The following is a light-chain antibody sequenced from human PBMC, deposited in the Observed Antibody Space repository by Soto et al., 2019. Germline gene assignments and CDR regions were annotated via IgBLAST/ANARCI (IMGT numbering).Light chain of an antibody. CDR3: SSYAGSTTWVV. Sequence: QSALTQPASVSGSPGQSITISCTGTSSDVASYNLVSWYQRHPDKAPKLMIYEGSKRTSGVSNRFSGSKSGNTASLTISRLQAEDEADYYCSSYAGSTTWVVFGGGNKLTVL. CDR2: EGS. J-gene: IGLJ2*01. V-gene: IGLV2-23*01. CDR1: SSDVASYNL.